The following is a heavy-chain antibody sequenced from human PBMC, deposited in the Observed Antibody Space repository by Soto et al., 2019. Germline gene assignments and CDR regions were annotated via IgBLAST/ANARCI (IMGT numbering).Heavy chain of an antibody. Sequence: SVKVSCKVSGYTLTELSMHWVRQAPGKGLEWMGGFDPEDGETIYAQKFQGRVTMTEDTSTDTAYMELSSLRSEDTAVYYCATKDYYDSSGYYYLGAFDIWGQGTMVTVSS. CDR3: ATKDYYDSSGYYYLGAFDI. J-gene: IGHJ3*02. CDR2: FDPEDGET. CDR1: GYTLTELS. D-gene: IGHD3-22*01. V-gene: IGHV1-24*01.